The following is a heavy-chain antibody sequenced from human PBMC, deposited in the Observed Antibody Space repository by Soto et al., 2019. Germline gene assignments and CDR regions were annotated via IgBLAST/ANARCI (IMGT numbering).Heavy chain of an antibody. CDR2: IYYSGST. CDR1: GGSISSSSYY. D-gene: IGHD3-10*01. J-gene: IGHJ5*02. Sequence: SETLSLTCTVSGGSISSSSYYWGWIRQPPGKGLEWIGSIYYSGSTYYNPSLKSRVTISVDTSKNQFSLKLSSVTAADTAVYYCARLDYYGSGSCRTFDPWGQGTLVTVSS. CDR3: ARLDYYGSGSCRTFDP. V-gene: IGHV4-39*01.